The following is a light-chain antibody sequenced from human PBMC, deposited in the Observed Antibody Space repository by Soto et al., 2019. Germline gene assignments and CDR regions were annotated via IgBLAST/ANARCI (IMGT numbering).Light chain of an antibody. Sequence: QSVLTQPASVSGSPGQSITISCTGTSSDIGGYNYVSWYRQHPGKAPKLMIYEVANRPSGVSNRFSGSKSGNTASLTISGLQAEDEADYYCSSYTTSSTLVFGGGTKVTVL. CDR3: SSYTTSSTLV. J-gene: IGLJ3*02. CDR1: SSDIGGYNY. V-gene: IGLV2-14*01. CDR2: EVA.